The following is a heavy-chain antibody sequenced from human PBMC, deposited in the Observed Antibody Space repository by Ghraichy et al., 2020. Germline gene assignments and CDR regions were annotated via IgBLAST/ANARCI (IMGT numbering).Heavy chain of an antibody. J-gene: IGHJ2*01. V-gene: IGHV4-34*01. Sequence: SETLSLTCAVYGGSFSGYYWSWIRQPPGKGLEWIGEINHSGSTNYNPSLKSRVTISVDTSKNQFSLKLSSVTAADTAVYYCARKAGTGGWYFDLWGRGTLVTVSS. CDR2: INHSGST. D-gene: IGHD1-7*01. CDR3: ARKAGTGGWYFDL. CDR1: GGSFSGYY.